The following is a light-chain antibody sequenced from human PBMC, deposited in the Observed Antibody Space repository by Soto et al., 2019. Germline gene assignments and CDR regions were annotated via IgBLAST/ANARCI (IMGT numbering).Light chain of an antibody. CDR3: QKYNSAPRT. CDR2: AAS. Sequence: DIQMTQSPSSLSASVGDRVTITCRASQGISTYLNWYQQKPGKAPKLLIYAASSLQSGVPSRFSGSGSETDFTLTISSLQPEDVATYYCQKYNSAPRTFGQGTKVDI. CDR1: QGISTY. J-gene: IGKJ1*01. V-gene: IGKV1-39*01.